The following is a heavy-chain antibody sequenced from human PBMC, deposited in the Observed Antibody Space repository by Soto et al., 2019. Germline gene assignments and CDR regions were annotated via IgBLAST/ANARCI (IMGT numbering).Heavy chain of an antibody. CDR3: ARAVSGYSSSWYDADLDY. CDR2: ISYDGSNK. CDR1: GFTFSSYA. V-gene: IGHV3-30-3*01. D-gene: IGHD6-13*01. Sequence: QVQLVESGGGVVQPGRSLRLSCAASGFTFSSYAMHWVRQAPGKGLEWVAVISYDGSNKYYADSVKGRFTISRDNSKNTLYLQMNSLRAEDTAVYYCARAVSGYSSSWYDADLDYWGQGTLVTVSS. J-gene: IGHJ4*02.